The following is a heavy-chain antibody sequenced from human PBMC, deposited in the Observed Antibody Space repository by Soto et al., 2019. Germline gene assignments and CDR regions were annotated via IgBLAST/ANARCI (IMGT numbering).Heavy chain of an antibody. V-gene: IGHV1-18*01. CDR3: ARDRYSYGMDV. J-gene: IGHJ6*02. CDR2: SSAYNGNT. Sequence: QVQLVQSGAEVKKPGASVKVSCKASGYTFTSYGISWVRQAPGQGLEWMGWSSAYNGNTNYAQKLQGRVTMTTDTATSTADMELRSLRSDDTAVCYCARDRYSYGMDVWGQGTTVTVSS. CDR1: GYTFTSYG.